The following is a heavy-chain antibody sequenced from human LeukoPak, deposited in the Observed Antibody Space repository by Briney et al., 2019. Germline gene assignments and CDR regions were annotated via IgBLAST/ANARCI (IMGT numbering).Heavy chain of an antibody. V-gene: IGHV3-23*01. CDR3: GGAKFYYYGMDV. CDR2: ISGSGDNT. J-gene: IGHJ6*02. D-gene: IGHD1-26*01. Sequence: GGSLRLSCAASGLMFSSYAMTWVRQAPGQGLEWVSTISGSGDNTHYADSVEGRLTISRDNSKNTLYLQMNSLRVEDTAVYYCGGAKFYYYGMDVSGQGTTVTVSS. CDR1: GLMFSSYA.